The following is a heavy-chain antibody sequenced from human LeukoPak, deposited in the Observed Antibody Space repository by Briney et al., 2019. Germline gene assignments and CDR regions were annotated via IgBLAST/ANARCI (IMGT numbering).Heavy chain of an antibody. CDR2: INAYNGNT. D-gene: IGHD3-22*01. CDR1: GYTFTSYG. V-gene: IGHV1-18*01. J-gene: IGHJ4*02. Sequence: ASVKVCCKASGYTFTSYGISWVRQAPGQGLEWMGWINAYNGNTNYAQKLQGRVTMTTDTSTSTAYMELRSLRSDDTAVYYCARHPPPTYYYDSSGYYYFDYWGQGTLVTVSS. CDR3: ARHPPPTYYYDSSGYYYFDY.